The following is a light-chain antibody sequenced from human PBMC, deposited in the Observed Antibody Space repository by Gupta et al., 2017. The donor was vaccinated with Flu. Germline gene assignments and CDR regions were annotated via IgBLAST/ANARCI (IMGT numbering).Light chain of an antibody. CDR3: QHYADSPKT. CDR2: CSS. J-gene: IGKJ1*01. Sequence: GTLSLSPGERATLSCRASQSVTSNYSACYQQTPGQAPRLLIYCSSITATGLPDRFSGSASGTYFTLTIGMLAPEDFAVYCCQHYADSPKTFGQGTKVEIK. V-gene: IGKV3-20*01. CDR1: QSVTSNY.